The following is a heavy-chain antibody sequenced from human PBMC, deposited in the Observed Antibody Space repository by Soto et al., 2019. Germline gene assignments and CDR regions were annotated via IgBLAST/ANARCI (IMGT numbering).Heavy chain of an antibody. Sequence: SETLSLTCTVSGGSISSYYWSWIRQPPGKGLEWIGYIYYSGSTNYNPSLKSRVTISVDTSKNQFSLKLSSVTAADTAVYYCAGGGVGPGGAIFGVVTTAPYYYYMDVWGKGTTVTVSS. J-gene: IGHJ6*03. V-gene: IGHV4-59*08. CDR1: GGSISSYY. D-gene: IGHD3-3*01. CDR3: AGGGVGPGGAIFGVVTTAPYYYYMDV. CDR2: IYYSGST.